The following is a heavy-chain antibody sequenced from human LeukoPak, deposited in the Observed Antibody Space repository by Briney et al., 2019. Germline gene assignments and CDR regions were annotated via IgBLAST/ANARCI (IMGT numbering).Heavy chain of an antibody. Sequence: GGSLRLSCAASGLTFSTFAMIWVRQPPGKGLEWVSSIFPSGGEIHYADSVRGRFTISRDNSKSTLSLQMNSLRAEDTAIYYCATYRQVLLPFESWGQGTLVTVSS. CDR3: ATYRQVLLPFES. J-gene: IGHJ4*02. V-gene: IGHV3-23*01. D-gene: IGHD2-8*02. CDR1: GLTFSTFA. CDR2: IFPSGGEI.